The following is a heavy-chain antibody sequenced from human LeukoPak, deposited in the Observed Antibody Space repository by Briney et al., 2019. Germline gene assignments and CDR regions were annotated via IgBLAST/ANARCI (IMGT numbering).Heavy chain of an antibody. CDR1: GFTFSSYA. D-gene: IGHD6-19*01. CDR3: AKSRVRQWLAPYYYYYGMDV. V-gene: IGHV3-23*01. CDR2: ISGSGGGT. J-gene: IGHJ6*02. Sequence: GGSLRLSCAASGFTFSSYAMSWVRQAPGKGLEWVSAISGSGGGTYYADSVKGRFTISRDNSKNTLYLQMNSLRAEDTAVYYCAKSRVRQWLAPYYYYYGMDVWGQGTTVTVSS.